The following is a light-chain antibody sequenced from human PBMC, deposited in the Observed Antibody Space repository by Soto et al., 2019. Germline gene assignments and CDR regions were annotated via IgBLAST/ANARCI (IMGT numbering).Light chain of an antibody. V-gene: IGLV2-11*01. CDR2: DVS. CDR3: CSYAGNSVV. CDR1: SRDVGTYNY. J-gene: IGLJ2*01. Sequence: QSVLTQPRSVSGSPGQSVTISCTGTSRDVGTYNYVSWYQQHPDKAPKLMIYDVSKRPSGVPDRFSGSKSGKTASLTISGLQGEDEADYFCCSYAGNSVVFGGGTKVTVL.